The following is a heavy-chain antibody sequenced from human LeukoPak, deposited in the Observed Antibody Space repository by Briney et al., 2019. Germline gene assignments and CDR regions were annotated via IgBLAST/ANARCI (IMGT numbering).Heavy chain of an antibody. Sequence: PSETLSLTCTVSGGSISSSSYYWGWIRQPPGKGLEWIGSIYYSGSTNYNPSLKSRVTISVDTSKNQFSLKLSPVTAADTAVYYCAGGRFGDLDYWGQGTLVTVSS. CDR3: AGGRFGDLDY. J-gene: IGHJ4*02. V-gene: IGHV4-39*07. CDR1: GGSISSSSYY. D-gene: IGHD3-10*01. CDR2: IYYSGST.